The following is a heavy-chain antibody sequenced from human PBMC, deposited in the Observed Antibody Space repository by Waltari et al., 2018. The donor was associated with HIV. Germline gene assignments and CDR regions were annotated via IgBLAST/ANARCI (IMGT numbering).Heavy chain of an antibody. D-gene: IGHD1-26*01. CDR1: GFSITTYS. CDR2: ISGSTNTK. V-gene: IGHV3-48*02. J-gene: IGHJ6*02. CDR3: ARDKLGDSAPV. Sequence: EVQLVESGGGLVQPGGTLRLSCSVSGFSITTYSIYWVRQRTGKGLELISYISGSTNTKYYAESVKGRFTVSRDNAKNSAFLDMSALRDDDTAIYYCARDKLGDSAPVWGQGTTVAVSS.